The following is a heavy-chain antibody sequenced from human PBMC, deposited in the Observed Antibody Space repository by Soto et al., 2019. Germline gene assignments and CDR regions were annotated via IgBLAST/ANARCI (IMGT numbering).Heavy chain of an antibody. J-gene: IGHJ4*02. Sequence: SETLSLTCTVSGGSISGGGYYWSWIRQHPGKGLEWIGYIYYSGSTYYNPSLKSRVTISVDTSKNQFSLKLSSVTAADTAVYYCARWPHDYGVGFDYWGQGTLVTVSS. CDR1: GGSISGGGYY. D-gene: IGHD4-17*01. V-gene: IGHV4-31*03. CDR3: ARWPHDYGVGFDY. CDR2: IYYSGST.